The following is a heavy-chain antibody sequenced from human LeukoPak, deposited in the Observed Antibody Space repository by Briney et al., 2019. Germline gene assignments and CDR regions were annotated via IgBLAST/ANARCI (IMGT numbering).Heavy chain of an antibody. D-gene: IGHD3-10*01. CDR3: ASGSGSYRTPYYYMDV. CDR2: IYSGGST. V-gene: IGHV3-53*01. Sequence: GGSLRLSCAASGVTVSSNYMSWVRQAPGKGLEWVSVIYSGGSTYYADSVKGRFTISRDNSKNTLYLQMNSLRAEDTAVYYCASGSGSYRTPYYYMDVWGTGTTVTVSS. J-gene: IGHJ6*03. CDR1: GVTVSSNY.